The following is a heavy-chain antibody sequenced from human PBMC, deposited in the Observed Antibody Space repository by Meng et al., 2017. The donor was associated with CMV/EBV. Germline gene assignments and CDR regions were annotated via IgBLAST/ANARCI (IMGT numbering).Heavy chain of an antibody. J-gene: IGHJ4*02. V-gene: IGHV1-18*01. CDR1: GYTFTSYG. CDR3: ARGGRYYYDSSGYCDY. Sequence: QVQRVQSGAEVKKAGASVKVTCKVSGYTFTSYGISWVRQAPGQGLEWMGWISAYNGNTNYAQKLQGRVTMTTDTSTSTAYMELRSLRSDDTAVYYCARGGRYYYDSSGYCDYWGQGTLVTVSS. CDR2: ISAYNGNT. D-gene: IGHD3-22*01.